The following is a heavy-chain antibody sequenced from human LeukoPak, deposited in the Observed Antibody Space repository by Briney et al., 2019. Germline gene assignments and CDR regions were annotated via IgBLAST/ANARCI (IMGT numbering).Heavy chain of an antibody. D-gene: IGHD6-13*01. CDR1: GFTFSNYG. J-gene: IGHJ5*02. CDR2: ISYDGSNK. V-gene: IGHV3-30*18. Sequence: PGRSLRLSCAASGFTFSNYGMHWVRQAPGKGLEWVAVISYDGSNKYYADSVKGRFTISRDNSKNTLYLQMNSLRAEDTAVYYCAKGIAAAEGFDPWGQGTLVTVSS. CDR3: AKGIAAAEGFDP.